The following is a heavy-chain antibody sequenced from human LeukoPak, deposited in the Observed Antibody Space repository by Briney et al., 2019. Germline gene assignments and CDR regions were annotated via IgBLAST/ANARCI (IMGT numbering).Heavy chain of an antibody. Sequence: SETLSLTCTVSGGSISSYYWSWIRQPPGKGLEWIGYIYYSGSTYYNPSLKSRVTISVDTSKNQFSLKLSSMTAADTAVYYCARETSPWGQGTLVTVSS. CDR2: IYYSGST. CDR1: GGSISSYY. J-gene: IGHJ5*02. V-gene: IGHV4-59*12. CDR3: ARETSP. D-gene: IGHD2-2*01.